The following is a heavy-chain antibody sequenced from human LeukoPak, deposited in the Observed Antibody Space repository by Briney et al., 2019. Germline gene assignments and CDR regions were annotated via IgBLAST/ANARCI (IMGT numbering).Heavy chain of an antibody. J-gene: IGHJ3*02. D-gene: IGHD3-22*01. CDR3: ARTYHYDSSGYFDAFDI. CDR2: INAGNGNT. Sequence: GASVKVSCKASGYTFTSYAMHCVPQAPGQRLEWMGCINAGNGNTKYSQEFQGRVTITRDTSASTAYMELSSLRSEDMAVYYCARTYHYDSSGYFDAFDIWGQGTMVTVSS. V-gene: IGHV1-3*03. CDR1: GYTFTSYA.